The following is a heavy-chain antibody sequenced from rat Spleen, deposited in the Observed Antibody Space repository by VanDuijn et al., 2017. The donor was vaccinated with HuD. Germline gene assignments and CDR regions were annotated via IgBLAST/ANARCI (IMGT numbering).Heavy chain of an antibody. Sequence: EVQLVESGGGLVQPGRSLKLSCAASGFTFSDYYMAWVRQAPTKGLEWVATISYDGSSTYYRDSVKGRFTISRDNAKSTLYLQMDSLRSEDTATYYCARRRNTGYYFDYWGQGVMVTVSS. J-gene: IGHJ2*01. CDR3: ARRRNTGYYFDY. CDR2: ISYDGSST. CDR1: GFTFSDYY. V-gene: IGHV5-7*01. D-gene: IGHD4-1*01.